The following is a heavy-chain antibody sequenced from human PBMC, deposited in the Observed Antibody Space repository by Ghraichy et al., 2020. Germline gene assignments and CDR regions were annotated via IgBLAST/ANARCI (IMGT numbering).Heavy chain of an antibody. J-gene: IGHJ3*02. Sequence: ASVKVSCKASGYTFTNFSMHWVRQAPGQGLEWMGWFGPDYGETIYAQKFQGRVTMTEDTSTDTAYMELSSLRSEDTAVYYCARLAIDAFDIWGQGTMVTVSS. D-gene: IGHD6-25*01. V-gene: IGHV1-24*01. CDR2: FGPDYGET. CDR3: ARLAIDAFDI. CDR1: GYTFTNFS.